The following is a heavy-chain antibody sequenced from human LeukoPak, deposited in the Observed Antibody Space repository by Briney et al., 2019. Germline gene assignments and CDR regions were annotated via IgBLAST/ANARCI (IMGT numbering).Heavy chain of an antibody. V-gene: IGHV3-23*01. D-gene: IGHD3-9*01. J-gene: IGHJ4*02. CDR3: AKALGLSLTGYGDY. CDR2: ISGSGGST. Sequence: GESLRLSCAASGFTFSSYAMSWVRQAPGKGLEWVSAISGSGGSTYYADSVKGRFTISRDNSKNTLYLQMNSLRAEDTAVYYCAKALGLSLTGYGDYWGQGTLVTVSS. CDR1: GFTFSSYA.